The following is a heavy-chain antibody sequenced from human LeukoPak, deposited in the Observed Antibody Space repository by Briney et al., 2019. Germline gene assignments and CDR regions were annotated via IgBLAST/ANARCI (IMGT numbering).Heavy chain of an antibody. CDR1: GFTVSSNY. V-gene: IGHV3-66*01. Sequence: GGSLRLSCAASGFTVSSNYMSWVRQAPGKGLEWVSVIYSGGSTYYADSVKGRFTISRGNSKNTLYLQMNSLRAEDTAVYYCARGPGGSGSYPPTPIYYFDYWGQGTLVTVSS. J-gene: IGHJ4*02. D-gene: IGHD3-10*01. CDR3: ARGPGGSGSYPPTPIYYFDY. CDR2: IYSGGST.